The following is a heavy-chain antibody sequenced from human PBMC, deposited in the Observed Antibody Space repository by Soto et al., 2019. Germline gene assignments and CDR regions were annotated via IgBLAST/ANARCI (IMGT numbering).Heavy chain of an antibody. CDR3: ARDLAKGGGSAGFDY. J-gene: IGHJ4*02. Sequence: ASVKVSCKTSGYTFTVYYMHWVRQAPGQGLEWMGWINPKSGGTMYPQKFQGRVTMTWDTSISTAYMALTRLRSDDTAVYYCARDLAKGGGSAGFDYWGQGTLVTVSS. CDR1: GYTFTVYY. CDR2: INPKSGGT. D-gene: IGHD1-26*01. V-gene: IGHV1-2*02.